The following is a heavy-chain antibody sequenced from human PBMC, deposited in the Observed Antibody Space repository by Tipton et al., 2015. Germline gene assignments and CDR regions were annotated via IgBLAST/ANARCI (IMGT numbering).Heavy chain of an antibody. CDR2: IKQDGRDK. J-gene: IGHJ4*02. CDR3: ARSPQDPAVDY. CDR1: GFTFSRYW. Sequence: GSLRLSCAASGFTFSRYWMSWVRQAAGKGLEWVANIKQDGRDKYYVDSVRGRFTVSRDNDKNSLYLQMNSLRAEDTAMYYCARSPQDPAVDYWGQGALVTVSS. V-gene: IGHV3-7*01.